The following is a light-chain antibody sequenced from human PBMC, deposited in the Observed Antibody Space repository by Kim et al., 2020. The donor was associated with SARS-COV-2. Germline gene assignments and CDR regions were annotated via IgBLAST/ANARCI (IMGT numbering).Light chain of an antibody. CDR1: NIGSKT. CDR2: YDN. J-gene: IGLJ3*02. V-gene: IGLV3-21*04. Sequence: SYELTRPPSVSVAPGKTAIITCGGNNIGSKTVHWYQQMPGQAPVLVIYYDNDRPSGIPERVSGSNSGNTATLTISRVEAGDEADYYCQVWDSSSDHWVFGGGTQLTVL. CDR3: QVWDSSSDHWV.